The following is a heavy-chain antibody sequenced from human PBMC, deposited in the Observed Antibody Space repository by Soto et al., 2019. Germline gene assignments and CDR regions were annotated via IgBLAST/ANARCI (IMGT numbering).Heavy chain of an antibody. D-gene: IGHD3-22*01. CDR3: AKVSGDSRGYYGDRIDY. CDR1: GFTFSSYA. Sequence: EVQLLESGGGLVQPGGSLRLSCAASGFTFSSYAMSWVRQAPGKGLEWVSVIGGSGGSTYYADSVKGRFTVSRDNSKKTMSLQMNSLRAEDTAVYYCAKVSGDSRGYYGDRIDYWGQGTLVTVSS. V-gene: IGHV3-23*01. J-gene: IGHJ4*02. CDR2: IGGSGGST.